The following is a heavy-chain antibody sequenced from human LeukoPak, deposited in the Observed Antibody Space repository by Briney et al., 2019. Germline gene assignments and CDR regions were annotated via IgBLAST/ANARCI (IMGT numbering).Heavy chain of an antibody. CDR2: ISGSGGST. J-gene: IGHJ4*02. V-gene: IGHV3-23*01. CDR3: AKSKDRWFGEPHSYYFDY. Sequence: GGSLRLSCAASGFTFSSYAMSWVRQAPGKGLEWVSAISGSGGSTYYADSVKGRFTISRDNSKNTLYLQMNSLRAEDTAVYYCAKSKDRWFGEPHSYYFDYWGQGPLVTVSS. CDR1: GFTFSSYA. D-gene: IGHD3-10*01.